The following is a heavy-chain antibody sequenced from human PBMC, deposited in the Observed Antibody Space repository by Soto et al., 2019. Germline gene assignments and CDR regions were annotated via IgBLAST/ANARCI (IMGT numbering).Heavy chain of an antibody. CDR2: IIPIFGAA. J-gene: IGHJ6*02. Sequence: SVKVSCKASGGTFSSYAISWVRQAPGQGLEWMGGIIPIFGAANYAQKFQGRVTITADESTSTAYMELSSLRSEDTAVYYCARWATVDYGMDVWGQGTTVTVSS. D-gene: IGHD4-17*01. CDR1: GGTFSSYA. V-gene: IGHV1-69*13. CDR3: ARWATVDYGMDV.